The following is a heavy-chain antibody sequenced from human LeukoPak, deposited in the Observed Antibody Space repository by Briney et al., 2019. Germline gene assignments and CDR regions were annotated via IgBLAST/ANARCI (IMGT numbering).Heavy chain of an antibody. CDR2: IYYSGST. V-gene: IGHV4-59*01. Sequence: KASETLSLTCAVSGGSISGYYWSWIRQSPDKGLEWIGYIYYSGSTNYNPSLQSRVTISVDTSKNQFSLKITSVTAADTAVYYCARVAIPYDISPYYDGYMDVWGKGTTVTVSS. D-gene: IGHD3-22*01. J-gene: IGHJ6*03. CDR3: ARVAIPYDISPYYDGYMDV. CDR1: GGSISGYY.